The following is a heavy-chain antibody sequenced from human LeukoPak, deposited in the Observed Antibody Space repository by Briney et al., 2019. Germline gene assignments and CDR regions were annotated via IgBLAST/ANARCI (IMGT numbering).Heavy chain of an antibody. D-gene: IGHD4-17*01. CDR2: ITNSGTT. V-gene: IGHV4-59*11. J-gene: IGHJ6*03. Sequence: SETLSLTCNVSGESISSHYWSWTRQSPAKGLEWIGYITNSGTTKFNPSLKSRVTISRDTSKNQISLRLSSVTAADTAVFFCARDRAGYGDGYMDVWGKGTTVTVSS. CDR3: ARDRAGYGDGYMDV. CDR1: GESISSHY.